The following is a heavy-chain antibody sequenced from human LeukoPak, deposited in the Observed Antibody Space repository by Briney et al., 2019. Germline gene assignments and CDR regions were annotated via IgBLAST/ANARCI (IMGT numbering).Heavy chain of an antibody. CDR2: IYTSGST. CDR3: ARSGYYDGADY. Sequence: PSQTLSLTCTVSGGSISSGSYYWSWLRQPAGTGLEWIGRIYTSGSTNYNPSLKSRVTISVDTSKNQFSLKLSSVTAADTAVYYYARSGYYDGADYWGQGTLVTVSS. D-gene: IGHD3-22*01. J-gene: IGHJ4*02. CDR1: GGSISSGSYY. V-gene: IGHV4-61*02.